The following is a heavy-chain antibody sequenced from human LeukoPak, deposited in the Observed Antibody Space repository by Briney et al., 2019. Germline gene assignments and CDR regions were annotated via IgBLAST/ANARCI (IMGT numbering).Heavy chain of an antibody. J-gene: IGHJ4*02. Sequence: GGSLRLSCAASGFTFSSYGMHWVRQAPGKGLEWVAVISYDGSNKYYADSVKGRFTISRDNSKNTLYLQMNSLRAEDTAVYYCAKDKAYYDSSGPQYWGQGTLVTVSS. D-gene: IGHD3-22*01. V-gene: IGHV3-30*18. CDR2: ISYDGSNK. CDR3: AKDKAYYDSSGPQY. CDR1: GFTFSSYG.